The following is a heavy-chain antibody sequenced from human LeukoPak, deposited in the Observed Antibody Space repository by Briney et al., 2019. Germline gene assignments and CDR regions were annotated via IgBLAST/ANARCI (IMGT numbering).Heavy chain of an antibody. V-gene: IGHV4-59*01. CDR3: ARERGSGSYTYYYYYMDV. CDR2: IYYSGST. CDR1: GGSISSYY. J-gene: IGHJ6*03. Sequence: SETPSLTCTVSGGSISSYYWSWIRQPPGKGLEWIGYIYYSGSTNYNPSLKSRVTISVDTSKNQFSLKLSSVTAADTAVYYCARERGSGSYTYYYYYMDVWGKGTTVTASS. D-gene: IGHD1-26*01.